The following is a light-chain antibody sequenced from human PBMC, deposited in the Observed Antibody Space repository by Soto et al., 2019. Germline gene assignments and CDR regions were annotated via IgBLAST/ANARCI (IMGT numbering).Light chain of an antibody. V-gene: IGKV3-15*01. Sequence: EIVMTQSPATLSVSPGERATLSCRASQRVGTYLAWYQHKPGQAPRLLIYGASTRAAGISPRFSGFGSGTEYTLTISSLQSEDFAVYYCEQYNDWPRTFGQGNKVGIK. CDR2: GAS. CDR1: QRVGTY. J-gene: IGKJ1*01. CDR3: EQYNDWPRT.